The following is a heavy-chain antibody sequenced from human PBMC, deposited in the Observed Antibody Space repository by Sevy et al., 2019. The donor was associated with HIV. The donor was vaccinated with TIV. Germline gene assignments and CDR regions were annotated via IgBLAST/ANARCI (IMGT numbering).Heavy chain of an antibody. Sequence: GGSLRLSCAGSGFTLEDYALHWVRQAPGQGLEWVAGINWNSGSLDYAHSVKGRFTISRDDAKNSLYLQMDTLRTEDMALYYCAKTPMTEAAPYFDFWGQGSLVTVSS. J-gene: IGHJ4*02. CDR1: GFTLEDYA. CDR2: INWNSGSL. D-gene: IGHD6-19*01. CDR3: AKTPMTEAAPYFDF. V-gene: IGHV3-9*03.